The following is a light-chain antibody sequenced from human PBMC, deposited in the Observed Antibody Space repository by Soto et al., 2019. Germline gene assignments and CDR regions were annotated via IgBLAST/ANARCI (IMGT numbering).Light chain of an antibody. CDR1: QTISRW. CDR2: AAS. V-gene: IGKV1-5*01. Sequence: DIQLTQTPSTLSASVGDEVTITCRASQTISRWLAWYQQKPGKAPKLLIYAASTLQSGVPSRFSGSGSGTDFTLTISSLEPEDFAVFYCQQRSVWPWTFGQGTKVDIK. J-gene: IGKJ1*01. CDR3: QQRSVWPWT.